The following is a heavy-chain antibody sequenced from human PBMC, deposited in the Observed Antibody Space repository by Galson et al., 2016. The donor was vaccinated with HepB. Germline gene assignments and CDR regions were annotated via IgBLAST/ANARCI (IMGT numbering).Heavy chain of an antibody. V-gene: IGHV4-39*07. D-gene: IGHD7-27*01. Sequence: PGKGLEWIGSLYYSGSTYYNPSLKSRDTISVDTSKNQFSLMLTSVTAADTAVYYCAGHRGRPWGYYYYGMDVWGQGTTVTVSS. CDR3: AGHRGRPWGYYYYGMDV. J-gene: IGHJ6*02. CDR2: LYYSGST.